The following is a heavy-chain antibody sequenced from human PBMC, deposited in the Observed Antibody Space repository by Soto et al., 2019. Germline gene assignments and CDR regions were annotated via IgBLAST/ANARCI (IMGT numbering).Heavy chain of an antibody. D-gene: IGHD3-22*01. CDR2: IIPILGIA. J-gene: IGHJ4*02. CDR3: VYYYGRGYFDY. V-gene: IGHV1-69*02. Sequence: QVQLVQSGAEVKKPGSSVKVSCKASGGTFSSYTISWVRQAPGQGLEWMGRIIPILGIANYAQKFQGRVTITADKSTSTAYMELSSLRSEDTAVYYCVYYYGRGYFDYWGQGTLVTVSS. CDR1: GGTFSSYT.